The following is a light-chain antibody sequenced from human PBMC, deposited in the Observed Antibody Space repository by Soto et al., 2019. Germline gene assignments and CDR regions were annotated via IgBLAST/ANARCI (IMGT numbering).Light chain of an antibody. Sequence: AIPLTQSPSSLSASVGDRVTITCRASQGISSALAWYQQKPGKAPKLLIYDASSLESGVPSWFSGSGSGTDFTLTISSLQPEDFATYYCQQFNSYLITFGQGTRLEIK. CDR3: QQFNSYLIT. V-gene: IGKV1-13*02. J-gene: IGKJ5*01. CDR2: DAS. CDR1: QGISSA.